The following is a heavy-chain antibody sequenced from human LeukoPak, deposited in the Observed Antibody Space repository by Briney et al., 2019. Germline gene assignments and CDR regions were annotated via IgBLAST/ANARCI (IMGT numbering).Heavy chain of an antibody. CDR2: ISGSGGST. V-gene: IGHV3-23*01. D-gene: IGHD3-16*01. CDR1: GFTLSTYW. J-gene: IGHJ6*02. Sequence: GGSLRLSCAASGFTLSTYWMHWVRQAPGKGLVWVSAISGSGGSTYYADSVKGRFTISRDNSKNTLYLQMNSLRAEDTAVYYCAKVGGWYYYYGMDVWGQGTTVTVSS. CDR3: AKVGGWYYYYGMDV.